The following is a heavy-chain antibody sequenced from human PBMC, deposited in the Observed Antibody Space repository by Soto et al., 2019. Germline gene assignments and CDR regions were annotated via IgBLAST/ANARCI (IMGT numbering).Heavy chain of an antibody. D-gene: IGHD3-10*01. Sequence: GGSLRLSCAASGFTFNDYALSWVRQAPGKGLEWVSTISGGDTYYADFVKGRFTISRDISKNTLYLQMDGLRAEDTAIYYCTKDRETAWFPDFWGQGALVTVSS. CDR1: GFTFNDYA. J-gene: IGHJ4*02. CDR3: TKDRETAWFPDF. CDR2: ISGGDT. V-gene: IGHV3-23*01.